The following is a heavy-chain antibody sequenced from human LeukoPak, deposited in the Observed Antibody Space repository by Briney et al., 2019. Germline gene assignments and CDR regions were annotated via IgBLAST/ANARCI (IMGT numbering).Heavy chain of an antibody. CDR1: GGTFSSYA. CDR2: IIPIFGTA. V-gene: IGHV1-69*13. J-gene: IGHJ4*02. CDR3: ARRPTYGYYDYVWGSYHFDY. D-gene: IGHD3-16*02. Sequence: SVKVSCKASGGTFSSYAISWVRQAPGQGLEWMGGIIPIFGTANYAQKFQGRVTITADESTSTAYMELSSLRSEDTAVYYCARRPTYGYYDYVWGSYHFDYWGQGTLVTVSS.